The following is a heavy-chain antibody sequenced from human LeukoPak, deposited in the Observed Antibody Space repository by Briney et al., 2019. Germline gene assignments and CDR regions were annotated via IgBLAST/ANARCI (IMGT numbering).Heavy chain of an antibody. CDR2: IRYDGSNK. J-gene: IGHJ4*02. V-gene: IGHV3-30*02. CDR3: ATDRDYYDSSGYYFDY. D-gene: IGHD3-22*01. Sequence: GGSLRLSCAASGFTFSSYGMHWVRQAPGKGLEWVAFIRYDGSNKYYADSVKGRFTISRDNSKNTLYLQMNSLRAEDTAVYYCATDRDYYDSSGYYFDYWGQGTLVTVSS. CDR1: GFTFSSYG.